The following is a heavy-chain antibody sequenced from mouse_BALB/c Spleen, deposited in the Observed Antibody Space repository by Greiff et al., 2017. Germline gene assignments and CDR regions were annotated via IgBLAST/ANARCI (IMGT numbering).Heavy chain of an antibody. J-gene: IGHJ4*01. Sequence: QVQLQQSGPELVKPGASVRISCKASGYTFTSYYIHWVKQRPGQGLEWIGWIYPGNVNTKYNEKFKGKATLTADKSSSTAYMQLSSLTSEDSAVYFCARWGNHPYWAMDYWGQGTSVTVSA. CDR1: GYTFTSYY. V-gene: IGHV1S56*01. CDR2: IYPGNVNT. D-gene: IGHD2-1*01. CDR3: ARWGNHPYWAMDY.